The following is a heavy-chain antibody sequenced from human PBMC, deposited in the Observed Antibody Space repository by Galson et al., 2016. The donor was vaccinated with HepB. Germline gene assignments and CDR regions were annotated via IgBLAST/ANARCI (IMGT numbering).Heavy chain of an antibody. D-gene: IGHD2-2*01. CDR1: GFIFSSYN. J-gene: IGHJ3*02. CDR2: ISGTSTYI. Sequence: SLRLSCAASGFIFSSYNMNWVRQAPGRELEWVSSISGTSTYIYYADSLRGRFPISRDNAKNSLSLQMNSLRAEDTAVYFCARDSGYCTSSGCSGRAFDIWGQGTMVTVSS. V-gene: IGHV3-21*01. CDR3: ARDSGYCTSSGCSGRAFDI.